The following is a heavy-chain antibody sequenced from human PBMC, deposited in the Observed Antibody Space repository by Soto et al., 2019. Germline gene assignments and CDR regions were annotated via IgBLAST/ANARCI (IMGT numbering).Heavy chain of an antibody. CDR3: AGPGAPTVRFSESIPPYYYGVDV. CDR1: GYTFTAYY. Sequence: GASVKVSCKTSGYTFTAYYMRWVRQAPGQGLDWMGWINPNNGDTNYAQKFQGRLTMTRDTSINTAYLELSGLRSDDTAVYYCAGPGAPTVRFSESIPPYYYGVDVWGQGTTVTVSS. D-gene: IGHD3-3*01. J-gene: IGHJ6*02. V-gene: IGHV1-2*02. CDR2: INPNNGDT.